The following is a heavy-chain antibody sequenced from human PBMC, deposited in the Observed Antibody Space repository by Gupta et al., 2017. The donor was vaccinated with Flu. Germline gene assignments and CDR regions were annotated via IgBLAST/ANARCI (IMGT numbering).Heavy chain of an antibody. D-gene: IGHD5-18*01. J-gene: IGHJ4*02. V-gene: IGHV3-23*01. Sequence: FTISRDNSKNTLYLQMNSLRAEDTAVYYCATGKRGYSYGYVTYYFDYWGQGTLVTVSS. CDR3: ATGKRGYSYGYVTYYFDY.